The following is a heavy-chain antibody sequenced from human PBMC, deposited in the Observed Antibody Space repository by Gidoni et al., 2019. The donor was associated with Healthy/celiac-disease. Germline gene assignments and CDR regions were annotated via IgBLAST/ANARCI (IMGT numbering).Heavy chain of an antibody. J-gene: IGHJ6*02. CDR3: TFLIAASYYYGMDV. D-gene: IGHD6-6*01. CDR1: GFPFRASA. Sequence: EVQPVASGRGLLQPGWSLQPSFAASGFPFRASAMDWVLQASGKGLEWVGRIRSKANSYATAYAASVKGRFTISRDDSKNTAYLQMNSLKTEDTAVYYCTFLIAASYYYGMDVWGQGTTVTVSS. CDR2: IRSKANSYAT. V-gene: IGHV3-73*01.